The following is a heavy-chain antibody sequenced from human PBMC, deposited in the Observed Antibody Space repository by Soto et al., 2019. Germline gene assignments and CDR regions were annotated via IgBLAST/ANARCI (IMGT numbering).Heavy chain of an antibody. D-gene: IGHD6-19*01. J-gene: IGHJ4*02. V-gene: IGHV3-30*18. CDR2: ISYDGSNK. Sequence: SLRLSCAASGFTFSRYGMHWVRQAPGKGLEWVAVISYDGSNKYYADSVKGRFTISRDNSKNTLYLHMHSLRAEDTAVYYCAKERGWYYFDYWGQGTLVTVSS. CDR1: GFTFSRYG. CDR3: AKERGWYYFDY.